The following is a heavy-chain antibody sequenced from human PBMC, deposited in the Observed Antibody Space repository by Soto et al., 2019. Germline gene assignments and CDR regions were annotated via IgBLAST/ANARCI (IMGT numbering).Heavy chain of an antibody. V-gene: IGHV1-2*06. Sequence: GASVKVSCKASGYTFIGYYIHWVRQAPGQGLEWMGRINPRSGDTTYAQKFQGRLTMTRDTSISTAYMELSSLRSDDTAVYYCGRDGVGATPLGWFDPWGQGSLVTVS. CDR2: INPRSGDT. D-gene: IGHD1-26*01. CDR3: GRDGVGATPLGWFDP. CDR1: GYTFIGYY. J-gene: IGHJ5*02.